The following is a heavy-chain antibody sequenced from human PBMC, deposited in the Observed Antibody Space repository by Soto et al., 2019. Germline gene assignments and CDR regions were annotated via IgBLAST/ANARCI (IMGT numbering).Heavy chain of an antibody. CDR3: ARDGDGYSEYYFDY. J-gene: IGHJ4*02. V-gene: IGHV4-30-2*01. CDR1: GGSISNGGYS. D-gene: IGHD2-15*01. CDR2: IYHSGST. Sequence: PSETLSLTCAVSGGSISNGGYSWSWIRQPPGKGLEWIGYIYHSGSTYYNPSLKSRVTISVDTSKNQFSLKLSSVTAADTAVYYCARDGDGYSEYYFDYWGQGTLVTVSS.